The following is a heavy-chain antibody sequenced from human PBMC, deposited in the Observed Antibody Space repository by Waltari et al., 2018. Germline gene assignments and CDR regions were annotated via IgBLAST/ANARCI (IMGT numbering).Heavy chain of an antibody. V-gene: IGHV3-23*03. CDR1: GCSCSTYG. CDR2: IHNDGSRT. Sequence: EVQVWESGGDLVETGGCRRRSCAAAGCSCSTYGVSWVRQGPGKGLEWVSGIHNDGSRTYYVDSVKGRFTISRDNSKNTMSLQMNSLRAEDTGIYYCVKGIWTSAASYYAGLDVWGQGTTVTVSS. CDR3: VKGIWTSAASYYAGLDV. D-gene: IGHD3-22*01. J-gene: IGHJ6*02.